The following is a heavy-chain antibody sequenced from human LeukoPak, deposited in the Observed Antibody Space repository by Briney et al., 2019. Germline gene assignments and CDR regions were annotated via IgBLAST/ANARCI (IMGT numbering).Heavy chain of an antibody. D-gene: IGHD5-12*01. Sequence: ASVKVSCKASGYTFTSYDNNWVRQATGQGLEWMGWMNPNSGNTGYAQKFQGRVTMTRNTSISTAYMELSSLRSEDTAVYYCARGVDIVATDQYWGQGTLVTVSS. J-gene: IGHJ4*02. V-gene: IGHV1-8*01. CDR3: ARGVDIVATDQY. CDR1: GYTFTSYD. CDR2: MNPNSGNT.